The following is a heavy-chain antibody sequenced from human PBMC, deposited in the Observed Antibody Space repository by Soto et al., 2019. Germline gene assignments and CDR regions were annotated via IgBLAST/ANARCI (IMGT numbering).Heavy chain of an antibody. CDR3: ASYCSGGSCQPAEYFQH. D-gene: IGHD2-15*01. CDR2: INADNGNT. J-gene: IGHJ1*01. Sequence: ASVKVSCKASGYTFTSYAMHWVRQAPGQRLEWMGWINADNGNTKYSQKFQGRVTITRDTSASTAHMELSSLRSEDTAVYYCASYCSGGSCQPAEYFQHWGQGTLVTVSS. V-gene: IGHV1-3*01. CDR1: GYTFTSYA.